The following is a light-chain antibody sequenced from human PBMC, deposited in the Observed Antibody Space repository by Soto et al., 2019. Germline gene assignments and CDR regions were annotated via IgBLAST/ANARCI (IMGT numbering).Light chain of an antibody. V-gene: IGKV1-5*01. CDR3: QRYNSYTT. Sequence: DIQMTQSPSTLSASVGDRVTITCRASQSISTWLAWYQQKPGKAPKLLIYDASSLQSGVPSRFSGHGSGTDFTLTISSLQPDDFASYYCQRYNSYTTFGQGTKLEIK. CDR1: QSISTW. CDR2: DAS. J-gene: IGKJ2*01.